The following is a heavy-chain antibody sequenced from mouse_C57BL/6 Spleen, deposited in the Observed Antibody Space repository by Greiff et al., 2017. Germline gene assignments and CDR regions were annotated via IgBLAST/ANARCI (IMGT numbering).Heavy chain of an antibody. CDR3: ARGEDFYFDY. CDR2: ISNGGGST. CDR1: GFTFSDYY. J-gene: IGHJ2*01. V-gene: IGHV5-12*01. Sequence: EVQVVESGGGLVQPGGSLKLSCAASGFTFSDYYMYWVRQTPEKRLEWVAYISNGGGSTYYPDTVKGRFTISRDNAKNTLYLQMSRLKSEDTAMYYCARGEDFYFDYWGQGTTLTVSS.